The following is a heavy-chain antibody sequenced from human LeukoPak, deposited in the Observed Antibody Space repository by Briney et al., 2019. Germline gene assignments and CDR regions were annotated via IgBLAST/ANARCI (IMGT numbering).Heavy chain of an antibody. V-gene: IGHV3-11*04. Sequence: GGSLRLSCAASGFTFSDYYMSWIRQAPGKGLEWVSYISSSGSTIYYADSVKGRFTISRDNAKNSLYLQMNSLRAEDMAVYYCARDLSVAGTRSNAFDIWGQGTMVTVSS. CDR3: ARDLSVAGTRSNAFDI. CDR2: ISSSGSTI. J-gene: IGHJ3*02. CDR1: GFTFSDYY. D-gene: IGHD6-19*01.